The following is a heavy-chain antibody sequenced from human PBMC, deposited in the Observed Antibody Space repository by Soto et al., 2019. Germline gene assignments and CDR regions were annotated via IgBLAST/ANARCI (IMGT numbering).Heavy chain of an antibody. J-gene: IGHJ6*02. CDR1: GFTFSSYG. CDR2: ISYDGSNK. D-gene: IGHD3-22*01. Sequence: AGGSLRLSCAASGFTFSSYGMHWVRQAPGKGLEWVAVISYDGSNKYYADSVKGRFTISRDNSKNTLYLQMNSLRAEDTAVYYCAKGYYYDSSGYYYDDYYYGMDVWGQGTTVTVSS. V-gene: IGHV3-30*18. CDR3: AKGYYYDSSGYYYDDYYYGMDV.